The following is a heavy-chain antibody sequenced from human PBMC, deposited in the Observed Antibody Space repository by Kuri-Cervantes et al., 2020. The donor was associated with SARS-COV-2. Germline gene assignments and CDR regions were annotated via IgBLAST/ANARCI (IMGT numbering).Heavy chain of an antibody. CDR1: GYTFTSYY. CDR3: ARAGFFGDYGPSHWFDP. CDR2: INPSGGST. J-gene: IGHJ5*02. Sequence: ASVKVSCKASGYTFTSYYMHWVRQAPGQGLEWMGIINPSGGSTSYAQKFQGRVTMTRDTSTSTVYMELSSLRSEDTAVYYCARAGFFGDYGPSHWFDPWGQGTLVTVSS. D-gene: IGHD4-17*01. V-gene: IGHV1-46*01.